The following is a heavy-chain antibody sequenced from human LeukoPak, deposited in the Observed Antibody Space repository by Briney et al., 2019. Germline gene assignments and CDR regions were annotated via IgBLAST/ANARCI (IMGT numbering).Heavy chain of an antibody. J-gene: IGHJ6*02. Sequence: SQTLSLTCTVSGGYISSGSYYWSWSRQPAGKGLEWIGRIYTSGSTNYNPSLKSRVTISVDTSKNQFSLKLSSVTAADTAVYYCAREFPHFVAKPIYGMDVWGQGTTVTVSS. CDR1: GGYISSGSYY. CDR3: AREFPHFVAKPIYGMDV. V-gene: IGHV4-61*02. CDR2: IYTSGST. D-gene: IGHD2-15*01.